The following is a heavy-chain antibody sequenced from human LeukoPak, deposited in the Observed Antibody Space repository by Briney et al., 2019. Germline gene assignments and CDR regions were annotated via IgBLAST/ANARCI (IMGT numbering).Heavy chain of an antibody. CDR1: GFTFSSYW. CDR3: ARDPRNMGLAP. V-gene: IGHV3-74*01. Sequence: PGGSLRLSCAASGFTFSSYWMYWVRQAPGKELVWVSRDNGDGSRTNYADSVKGRFTISRDNAKNTLYLQMNSLRGEDTAVYYCARDPRNMGLAPWGQGTLVTVSS. D-gene: IGHD2/OR15-2a*01. J-gene: IGHJ5*02. CDR2: DNGDGSRT.